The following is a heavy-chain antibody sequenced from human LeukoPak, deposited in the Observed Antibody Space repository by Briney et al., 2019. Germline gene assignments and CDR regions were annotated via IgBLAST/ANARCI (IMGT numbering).Heavy chain of an antibody. CDR2: ISGSGGST. Sequence: AGGSLRLSCAASGFTFSSYAMSWVRQAPGKGLEWVSAISGSGGSTYYADSVKGRFTISRDNSKNTLYLQMNGLRAEDTAVYYCAKDCSGGSCYGHYWGQGTLVTVSS. D-gene: IGHD2-15*01. CDR3: AKDCSGGSCYGHY. CDR1: GFTFSSYA. J-gene: IGHJ4*02. V-gene: IGHV3-23*01.